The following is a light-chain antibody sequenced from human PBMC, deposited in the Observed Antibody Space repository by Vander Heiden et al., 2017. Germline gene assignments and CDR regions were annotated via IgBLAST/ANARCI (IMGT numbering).Light chain of an antibody. CDR3: QQSYNSPWT. J-gene: IGKJ1*01. CDR1: QTISNY. V-gene: IGKV1-39*01. Sequence: IHMTPSPSSLSASVGDRVTITCRASQTISNYLNWYQQKPGKAPKLLIYLASNLQSGVPSRFSGSGSGTDFTLTISSLQPEDFATYVCQQSYNSPWTFGQGTKVEMK. CDR2: LAS.